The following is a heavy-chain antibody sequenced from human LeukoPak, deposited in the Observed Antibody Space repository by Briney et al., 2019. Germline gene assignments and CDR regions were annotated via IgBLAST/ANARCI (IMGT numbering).Heavy chain of an antibody. J-gene: IGHJ4*02. CDR3: AKAGPHYFDY. V-gene: IGHV3-23*01. Sequence: GGSLRLSCAASGFTFTTYAMHWVRQAPGKGLEWVSGISGNSVTIYYADSVKGRFTISRDNSRNTLYLQINSLRAEDTAVYYCAKAGPHYFDYWGQGTLVTVSS. CDR1: GFTFTTYA. CDR2: ISGNSVTI.